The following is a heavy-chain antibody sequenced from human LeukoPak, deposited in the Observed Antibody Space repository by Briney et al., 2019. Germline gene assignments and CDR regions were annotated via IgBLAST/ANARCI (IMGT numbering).Heavy chain of an antibody. CDR1: GFTFNRYN. V-gene: IGHV3-21*01. CDR2: ISTSSSYI. Sequence: TGGSLRLSCAASGFTFNRYNMNWVRRAPGKGLEWVSSISTSSSYIYYADSVRGRFTISRDNAKNSLYLQMNSLRAEDTAVYSCARVNDYDSGSLYRPIDYWGQGTLVTVSS. CDR3: ARVNDYDSGSLYRPIDY. D-gene: IGHD3-10*01. J-gene: IGHJ4*02.